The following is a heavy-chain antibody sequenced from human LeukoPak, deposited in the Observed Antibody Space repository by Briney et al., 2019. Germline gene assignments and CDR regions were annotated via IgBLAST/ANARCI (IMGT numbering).Heavy chain of an antibody. Sequence: GGSLRLSCAASGFTFSGYALSWVRQAPGKGLEWVSGISWNSGSIGYADSVKGRFTISRDNAKNSLYLQMNSLRAEDTALYYCARIIAADLGDGMDVWGQGTTVTVSS. V-gene: IGHV3-9*01. CDR1: GFTFSGYA. D-gene: IGHD6-13*01. J-gene: IGHJ6*02. CDR2: ISWNSGSI. CDR3: ARIIAADLGDGMDV.